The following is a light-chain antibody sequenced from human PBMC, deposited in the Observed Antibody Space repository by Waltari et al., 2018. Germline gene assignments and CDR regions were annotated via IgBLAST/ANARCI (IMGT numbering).Light chain of an antibody. V-gene: IGKV1-5*01. CDR2: DVS. CDR3: QQYDRYSAWT. Sequence: DIQMTQSPSTLSASVGERVPIPCRASQSFTWYLAWYQQKPGKAPKVLIWDVSSLERGVPSRFSGSGSGTEFTLTISSLQPDDFATYYCQQYDRYSAWTFGQGTKVEIK. CDR1: QSFTWY. J-gene: IGKJ1*01.